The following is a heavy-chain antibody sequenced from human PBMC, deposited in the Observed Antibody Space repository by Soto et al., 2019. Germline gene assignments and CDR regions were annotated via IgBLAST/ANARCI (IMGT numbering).Heavy chain of an antibody. V-gene: IGHV1-46*03. CDR2: INPMGGST. J-gene: IGHJ4*02. Sequence: ASVKVSCKASGYTFTSYGISWVRQAPGQGLEWMAIINPMGGSTNYAQRFKGRVTLTMDTSASTVYMDLSSLRSDDTAVYYCSRGLFTGDYWGQGTLVTVSS. CDR1: GYTFTSYG. D-gene: IGHD3-16*01. CDR3: SRGLFTGDY.